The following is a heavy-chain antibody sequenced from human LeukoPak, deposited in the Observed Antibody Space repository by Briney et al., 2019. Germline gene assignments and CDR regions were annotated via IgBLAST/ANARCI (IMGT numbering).Heavy chain of an antibody. J-gene: IGHJ4*02. V-gene: IGHV3-30*01. Sequence: GRSLRLSCAASGFTFSDFAMHWVRQAPGTGLHWMAVIYHDGSQKDYAESVKGRFTISRDNSKNMLYLEMNNLRPDDTAVYYCARDRVWVAETGFDYWGRGSLVTVSS. CDR2: IYHDGSQK. CDR3: ARDRVWVAETGFDY. D-gene: IGHD1-14*01. CDR1: GFTFSDFA.